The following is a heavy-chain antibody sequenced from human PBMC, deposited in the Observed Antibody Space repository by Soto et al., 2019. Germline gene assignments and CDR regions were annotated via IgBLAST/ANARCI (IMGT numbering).Heavy chain of an antibody. V-gene: IGHV1-58*01. J-gene: IGHJ4*02. CDR3: AADATAWQQMVPSDY. D-gene: IGHD2-8*01. Sequence: SVKVSCKASGFTFTSSAFQWVRQARGQRLEWIGWIAVGSGYTNYAQRFQDRVTLTRDMSAATTYMELSRLTSEGTAIYYCAADATAWQQMVPSDYWGQGTLVTVSS. CDR1: GFTFTSSA. CDR2: IAVGSGYT.